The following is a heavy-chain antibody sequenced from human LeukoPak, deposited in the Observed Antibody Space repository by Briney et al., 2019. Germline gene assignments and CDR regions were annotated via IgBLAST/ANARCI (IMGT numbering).Heavy chain of an antibody. D-gene: IGHD3-22*01. CDR3: ARSLVLYDSSGYSGNNNDAFDI. V-gene: IGHV3-7*01. CDR2: IKQDGSEK. Sequence: GGSLRLSCAASGFTFSSYWMSWVSQAPGKGLEWVANIKQDGSEKYYVDSVKGRFTISRDNAKNSLYLQMKSLGAEDTAVYYCARSLVLYDSSGYSGNNNDAFDIWGQGTMVTVFS. CDR1: GFTFSSYW. J-gene: IGHJ3*02.